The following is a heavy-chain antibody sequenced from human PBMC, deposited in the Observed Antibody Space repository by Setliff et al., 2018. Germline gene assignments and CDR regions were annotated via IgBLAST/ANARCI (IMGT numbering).Heavy chain of an antibody. CDR3: ARVRNTQNGFFDY. CDR1: GDSISSGDDF. V-gene: IGHV4-30-4*08. D-gene: IGHD1-1*01. Sequence: SETLSLTCTVSGDSISSGDDFWSWIRQPPGKGLEWIGSIYYTTNGHYNPSLKSRVTMSVDTSKNQFSLRLTSVTAADTAIYYCARVRNTQNGFFDYWSQGTLVTVSS. CDR2: IYYTTNG. J-gene: IGHJ4*02.